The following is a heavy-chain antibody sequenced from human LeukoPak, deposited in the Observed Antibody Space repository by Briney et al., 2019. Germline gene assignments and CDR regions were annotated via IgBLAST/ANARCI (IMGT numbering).Heavy chain of an antibody. J-gene: IGHJ4*02. D-gene: IGHD6-13*01. CDR3: ARALAAAGDVDY. CDR2: IYHSGST. V-gene: IGHV4-38-2*02. Sequence: SETLSLTCTVSGYSITSGYYWGWIRQSPGKGLEWIGSIYHSGSTFYNPSLKSRVTVSVDPSKNQFSLKLSSVIVADTAVYYCARALAAAGDVDYWGQGTLVTVSS. CDR1: GYSITSGYY.